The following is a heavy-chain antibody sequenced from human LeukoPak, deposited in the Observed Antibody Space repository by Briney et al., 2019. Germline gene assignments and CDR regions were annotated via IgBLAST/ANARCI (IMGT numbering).Heavy chain of an antibody. D-gene: IGHD3-10*01. J-gene: IGHJ6*02. Sequence: SETLSLTCTVSGGSISSYYWSWIRQPPGKGLEWIGYIYYSGSTNYNPSLKSRVTISVDTSKNQFSLKLSSVTAADTAVYYGASAPTRNSGSSNDYYYYGMDVWGQGTTVTVSS. CDR2: IYYSGST. CDR1: GGSISSYY. CDR3: ASAPTRNSGSSNDYYYYGMDV. V-gene: IGHV4-59*01.